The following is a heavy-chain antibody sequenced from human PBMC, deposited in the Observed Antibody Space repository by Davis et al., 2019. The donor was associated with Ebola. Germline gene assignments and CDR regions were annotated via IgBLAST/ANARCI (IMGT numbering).Heavy chain of an antibody. V-gene: IGHV1-2*02. Sequence: ASVKVSCKASGYTFTGYYMHWVRQAPGQGLEWMGWINPNSGGTNYAQKFQGRVTMTRDTSISTAYMELSSLRSEDTAVYYCARDRGYSGYENLDYWGQGTLVTVSS. CDR2: INPNSGGT. CDR1: GYTFTGYY. J-gene: IGHJ4*02. D-gene: IGHD5-12*01. CDR3: ARDRGYSGYENLDY.